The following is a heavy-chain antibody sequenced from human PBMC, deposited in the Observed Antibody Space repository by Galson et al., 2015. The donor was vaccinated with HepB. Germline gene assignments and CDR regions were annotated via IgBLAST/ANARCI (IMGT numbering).Heavy chain of an antibody. CDR1: GFTFSSFA. CDR3: VRWTSQHSGYDE. Sequence: SLRLSCAASGFTFSSFAMHWVRQAPGKGPEFVSGIGISESSTHYTDSVKGRFSISRDNTKNTLYLQMSSLRLEDTAVYYCVRWTSQHSGYDEWGQGTQVTVSS. CDR2: IGISESST. D-gene: IGHD5-12*01. J-gene: IGHJ4*02. V-gene: IGHV3-64D*06.